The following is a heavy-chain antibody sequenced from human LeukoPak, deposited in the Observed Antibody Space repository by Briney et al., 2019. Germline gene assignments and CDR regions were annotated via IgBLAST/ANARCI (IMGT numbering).Heavy chain of an antibody. J-gene: IGHJ6*02. CDR2: LWSDGSNK. D-gene: IGHD2-21*02. V-gene: IGHV3-30*02. CDR1: GFIFNTYG. CDR3: AKDNCGGDCYASYYYGMDV. Sequence: GGSLRLSCAASGFIFNTYGMHWVRQAPGEGLEWVAFLWSDGSNKCYTDSVKGRFTISRDNSKNTLYLQMNGLRPEDTAVYFCAKDNCGGDCYASYYYGMDVWGQGTTVTVSS.